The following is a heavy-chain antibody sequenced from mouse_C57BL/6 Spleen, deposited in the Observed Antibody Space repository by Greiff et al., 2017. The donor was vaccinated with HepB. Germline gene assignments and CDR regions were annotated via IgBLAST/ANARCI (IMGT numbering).Heavy chain of an antibody. CDR3: AKGFTTVVARGFAY. J-gene: IGHJ3*01. CDR2: IYPGDGDT. CDR1: GYAFSSSW. Sequence: VKLQESGPELVKPGASVKISCKASGYAFSSSWMNWVKQRPGKGLEWIGRIYPGDGDTNYNGKFKGKATLTADKSSSTAYMQLSSLTSEDSAVYFCAKGFTTVVARGFAYWGQGTLVTVSA. D-gene: IGHD1-1*01. V-gene: IGHV1-82*01.